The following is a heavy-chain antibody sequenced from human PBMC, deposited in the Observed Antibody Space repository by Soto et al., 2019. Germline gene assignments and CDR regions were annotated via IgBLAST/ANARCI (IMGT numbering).Heavy chain of an antibody. D-gene: IGHD2-2*01. J-gene: IGHJ6*02. CDR1: GYSFTKYG. CDR2: INPGNGDT. Sequence: QVQLVQSGTEVKKPGASVKVSCKTSGYSFTKYGLHWVRQAPGQRLEWMGWINPGNGDTNYSQKFQGRVTITRDTSATTAYLELGSLRSEDSSVFYCARTDCSSTSCYNYYYYGIDVWGPGSTVTVSS. CDR3: ARTDCSSTSCYNYYYYGIDV. V-gene: IGHV1-3*01.